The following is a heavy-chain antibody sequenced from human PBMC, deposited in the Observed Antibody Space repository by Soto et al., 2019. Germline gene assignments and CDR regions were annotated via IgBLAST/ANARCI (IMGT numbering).Heavy chain of an antibody. CDR1: GSTSSSYA. J-gene: IGHJ3*02. CDR2: ISGSGHST. D-gene: IGHD3-22*01. Sequence: PGGSLRLSCAASGSTSSSYAMSWIRQAPGKGLEWASTISGSGHSTYYADSVKGRFTISRDNSKNTLYLQMNSLRAEDTAVYYCAKVIGTLIVVLIDAFDIWGRGTMVTVSS. V-gene: IGHV3-23*01. CDR3: AKVIGTLIVVLIDAFDI.